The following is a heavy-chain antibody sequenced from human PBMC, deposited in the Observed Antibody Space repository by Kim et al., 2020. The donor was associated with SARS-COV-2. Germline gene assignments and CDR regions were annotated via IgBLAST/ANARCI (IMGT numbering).Heavy chain of an antibody. Sequence: GGSLRRSCAASGFTFSSYGMHWVRQAPGKGLEWVAVISYDGSNKYYADSVKGRFTISRDNSKNTLYLQMNSLRAEDTAVYYCAKDHTDSSGYYVWGQGTLVTVSS. J-gene: IGHJ4*02. CDR2: ISYDGSNK. CDR3: AKDHTDSSGYYV. CDR1: GFTFSSYG. V-gene: IGHV3-30*18. D-gene: IGHD3-22*01.